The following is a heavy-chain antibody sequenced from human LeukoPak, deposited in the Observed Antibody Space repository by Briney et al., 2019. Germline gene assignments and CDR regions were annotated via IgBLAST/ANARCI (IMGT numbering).Heavy chain of an antibody. J-gene: IGHJ4*02. Sequence: ASVKVSCKASGYTFTGYYMHWVRQAPGHGLEWMGWINPNSGGTNYAQKFQGRVTMTRDTSISTAYMELSRLRSDDTAVYYCAGDPDGYNSHNFDYWGQGTLVTVSS. CDR2: INPNSGGT. V-gene: IGHV1-2*02. CDR1: GYTFTGYY. D-gene: IGHD5-24*01. CDR3: AGDPDGYNSHNFDY.